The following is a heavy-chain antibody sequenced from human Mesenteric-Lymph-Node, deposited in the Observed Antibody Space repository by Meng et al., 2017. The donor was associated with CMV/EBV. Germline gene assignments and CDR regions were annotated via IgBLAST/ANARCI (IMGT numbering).Heavy chain of an antibody. V-gene: IGHV3-43*01. J-gene: IGHJ4*02. CDR3: AKDRARGDIVLMVYAGALED. CDR2: ISWDGGST. D-gene: IGHD2-8*01. Sequence: GGSLRLSCAASGFTFDDYTMHWVRQAPGKGLEWVSLISWDGGSTYYADSVKGRFTISRDNSKNSLYLQMNSLRTGDTALYYCAKDRARGDIVLMVYAGALEDWGQGTLVTVSS. CDR1: GFTFDDYT.